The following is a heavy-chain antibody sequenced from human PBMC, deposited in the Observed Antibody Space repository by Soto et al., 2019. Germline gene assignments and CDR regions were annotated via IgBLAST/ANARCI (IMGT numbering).Heavy chain of an antibody. CDR2: ISNDGSKR. D-gene: IGHD3-3*01. CDR3: AKDKVPYFDYWSRKRWFAP. Sequence: QVQLVESGGGVVQPGTSLRLSCVASGFSFSVFGMHWVRQFPGKGLEWVAVISNDGSKRYYVDSVEGRFTISRDDSKNTLYLQLDSLRVDATVVYYCAKDKVPYFDYWSRKRWFAPLGQGTPVTVSS. J-gene: IGHJ5*02. V-gene: IGHV3-30*18. CDR1: GFSFSVFG.